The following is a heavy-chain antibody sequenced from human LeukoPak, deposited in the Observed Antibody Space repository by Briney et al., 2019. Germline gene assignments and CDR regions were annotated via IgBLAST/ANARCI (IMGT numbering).Heavy chain of an antibody. J-gene: IGHJ6*02. CDR1: GFTFSSYG. V-gene: IGHV3-33*01. CDR2: IWYDGSNK. D-gene: IGHD6-13*01. Sequence: WGSLRLSCAASGFTFSSYGMHWVRQAPGKGLEWVAVIWYDGSNKYYAASVKGRFTISRDDSKNTLYLQMNSLRAEDTAVYYCARDRAAAGNYYGMDVWGQGTTVTVSS. CDR3: ARDRAAAGNYYGMDV.